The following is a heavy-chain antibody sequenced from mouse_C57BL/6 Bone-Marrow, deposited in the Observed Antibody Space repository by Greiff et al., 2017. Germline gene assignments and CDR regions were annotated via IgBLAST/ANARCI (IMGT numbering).Heavy chain of an antibody. Sequence: EVQLQQSGAELVRPGSSVKMSCKTSGYTFTSYGINWVKQRPGQGLEWIGYIYIGTGYTEYNEKFKGKATLTSDTSSSTAYMQLSSLTSEDSAIYFCARERLDYGSDYWGQGTTLTVSS. CDR3: ARERLDYGSDY. J-gene: IGHJ2*01. CDR2: IYIGTGYT. D-gene: IGHD1-1*01. CDR1: GYTFTSYG. V-gene: IGHV1-58*01.